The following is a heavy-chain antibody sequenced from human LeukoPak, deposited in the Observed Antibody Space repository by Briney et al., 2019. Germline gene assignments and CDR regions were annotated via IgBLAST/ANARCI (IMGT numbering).Heavy chain of an antibody. CDR2: IYYSGST. CDR3: ARDRGYDFWSGYFAVTTDAFDI. CDR1: GGSISSYY. Sequence: SETLSLTCTVSGGSISSYYWSWIRQPPGKGLEWIGYIYYSGSTNYSPSLKSRVTISVDTSKNQFSLKLSSVTAADTAVYYCARDRGYDFWSGYFAVTTDAFDIWGQGTMVTVSS. D-gene: IGHD3-3*01. V-gene: IGHV4-59*01. J-gene: IGHJ3*02.